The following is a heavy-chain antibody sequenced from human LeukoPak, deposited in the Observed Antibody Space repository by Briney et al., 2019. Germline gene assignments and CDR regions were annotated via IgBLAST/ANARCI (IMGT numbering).Heavy chain of an antibody. Sequence: GGSLRLSCAASGFIFSNHWMSWVRQAPGKGLEWVANIKQDGSEKYYVDSVKGRFTISRDNAKNSLYLQMNSLRAEDTAVYYCARDRTTVTPYDAFDIWGQGTMVTVSS. V-gene: IGHV3-7*01. CDR1: GFIFSNHW. CDR2: IKQDGSEK. D-gene: IGHD4-17*01. CDR3: ARDRTTVTPYDAFDI. J-gene: IGHJ3*02.